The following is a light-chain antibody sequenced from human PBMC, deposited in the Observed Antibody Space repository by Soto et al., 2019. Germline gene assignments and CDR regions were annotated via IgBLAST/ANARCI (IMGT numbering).Light chain of an antibody. Sequence: EIVMTQSPVTLSVSPGERATLSCRASQSVSSNLAWYQQKPGQAPRLLIYGASTRATGIPARFSGSGSGTDFTLTISSLQSEDVAVYYCQHYNNWPPWTFGQGTKVEIK. CDR1: QSVSSN. J-gene: IGKJ1*01. CDR3: QHYNNWPPWT. CDR2: GAS. V-gene: IGKV3-15*01.